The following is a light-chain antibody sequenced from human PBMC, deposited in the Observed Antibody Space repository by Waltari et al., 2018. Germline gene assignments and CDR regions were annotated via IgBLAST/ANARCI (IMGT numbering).Light chain of an antibody. V-gene: IGLV1-44*01. J-gene: IGLJ2*01. CDR1: SNNVGTYV. Sequence: QSALTQEASVSGTVGQKVTLSCTGNSNNVGTYVVGWYQQTSHGVLKTVMFGNSLPSGIPDRFSDSKSGTTASLTISGLQPEDESNYYCSTWDFSLSGLLFGGGTKLTVL. CDR2: GNS. CDR3: STWDFSLSGLL.